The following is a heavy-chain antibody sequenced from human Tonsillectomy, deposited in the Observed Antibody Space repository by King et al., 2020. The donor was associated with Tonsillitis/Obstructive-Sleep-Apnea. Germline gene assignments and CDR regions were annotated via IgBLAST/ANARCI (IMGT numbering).Heavy chain of an antibody. V-gene: IGHV3-30*01. Sequence: VQLVESGGGVVQPGRSLRLSCAASRFTFSSYAMHWVRQVPGKGLEWEAVISYDGGNKYYADSVKGRFTISRDNSKNTLYLQMNSLRAEDTAVYYCAREDGYCSGGSCYSKAFDIWGQGTMVTVSS. CDR1: RFTFSSYA. CDR3: AREDGYCSGGSCYSKAFDI. D-gene: IGHD2-15*01. J-gene: IGHJ3*02. CDR2: ISYDGGNK.